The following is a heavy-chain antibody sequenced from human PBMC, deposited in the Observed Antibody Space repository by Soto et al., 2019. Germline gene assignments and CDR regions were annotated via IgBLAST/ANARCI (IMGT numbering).Heavy chain of an antibody. CDR2: INTDGSTT. Sequence: EVQLVESGGVSVQPGGSLRLSCTASGFTLSNYWMHWVRQAPGKGLVWVSRINTDGSTTTYADYVKGRFTISRDNAKNTLYLQRNSLRDEDMAVYYRIRIRGVDGYTFGYWGQGTLVTVSS. V-gene: IGHV3-74*01. CDR3: IRIRGVDGYTFGY. J-gene: IGHJ4*02. D-gene: IGHD5-18*01. CDR1: GFTLSNYW.